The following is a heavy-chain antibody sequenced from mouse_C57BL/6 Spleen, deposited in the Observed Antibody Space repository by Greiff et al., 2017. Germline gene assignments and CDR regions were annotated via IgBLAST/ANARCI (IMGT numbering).Heavy chain of an antibody. D-gene: IGHD2-10*02. V-gene: IGHV1-64*01. J-gene: IGHJ2*01. Sequence: VQLQQPGAELVKPGASVKLSCKASGYTFTSYWMHWVKQRPGQGLEWIGMIHPNSGSTNYNEKFKSKATLTVDKSSSTAYMQLSSLTSEDSAVYYCAKGYGNYERWYYFDYWGQGTTLTVSS. CDR3: AKGYGNYERWYYFDY. CDR1: GYTFTSYW. CDR2: IHPNSGST.